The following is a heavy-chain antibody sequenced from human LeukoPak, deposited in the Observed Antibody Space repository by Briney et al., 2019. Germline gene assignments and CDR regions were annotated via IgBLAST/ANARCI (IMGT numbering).Heavy chain of an antibody. CDR1: GFTFSTYG. D-gene: IGHD2-2*01. Sequence: GGSLRLSCAASGFTFSTYGMYWVRQAPGKGLEWVAFIHYDGGNEYNGDSVKGRFTISRDNSKSTLYLQMNSLRPEDTAVYYCARGLPSSTRTYNWFDPWGPGTLVTVSS. J-gene: IGHJ5*02. V-gene: IGHV3-30*02. CDR2: IHYDGGNE. CDR3: ARGLPSSTRTYNWFDP.